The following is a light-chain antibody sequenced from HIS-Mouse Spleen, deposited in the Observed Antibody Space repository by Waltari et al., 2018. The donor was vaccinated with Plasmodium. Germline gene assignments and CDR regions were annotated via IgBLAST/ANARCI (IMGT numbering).Light chain of an antibody. J-gene: IGLJ3*02. Sequence: HELTQPPSASVPPRQTARITFPGHALPQNCAHWYQQKSGQAPVLVIYEDSKRPSGIHERFSGSSSGTMATLTISGAQVEDEADYYCYSTDSSGNHRVFGGGTKLTVL. V-gene: IGLV3-10*01. CDR2: EDS. CDR3: YSTDSSGNHRV. CDR1: ALPQNC.